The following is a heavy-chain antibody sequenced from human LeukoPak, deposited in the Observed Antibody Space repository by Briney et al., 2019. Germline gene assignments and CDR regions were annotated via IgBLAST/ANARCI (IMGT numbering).Heavy chain of an antibody. Sequence: GGSLRLSCAASGFTVSSNYMSWVRQAPGKGLEWVSVIYSGGSTYYADSVKGRFTISRDNSKNTLYLQMNSLRAEDTAVYYCARGRRYGSGSYYPWFDPWGQGTLVTVSS. CDR2: IYSGGST. CDR3: ARGRRYGSGSYYPWFDP. J-gene: IGHJ5*02. D-gene: IGHD3-10*01. V-gene: IGHV3-66*02. CDR1: GFTVSSNY.